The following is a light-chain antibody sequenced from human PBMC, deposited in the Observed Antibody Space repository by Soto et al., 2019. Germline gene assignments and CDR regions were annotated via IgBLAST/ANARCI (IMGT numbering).Light chain of an antibody. CDR2: AAF. V-gene: IGKV1-8*01. CDR1: QGISSY. CDR3: QQYYSYSLT. Sequence: AIRMTQSPSSFSASTGDRVTITCRASQGISSYLAWYQQKPGKAPKLLIYAAFTLHSGVPSRFSGIRSGTDFTLTISCLQSEDFATYYCQQYYSYSLTFVQGTKVEIK. J-gene: IGKJ1*01.